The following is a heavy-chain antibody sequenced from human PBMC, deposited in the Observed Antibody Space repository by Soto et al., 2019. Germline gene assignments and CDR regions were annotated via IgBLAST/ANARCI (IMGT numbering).Heavy chain of an antibody. CDR2: IYPGDSDT. V-gene: IGHV5-51*01. Sequence: GESLKISCKGSGYSFTSYWIGWVRQMPGKGLEWMGIIYPGDSDTRYSPSFQGQVTISADKSISTAYLQWSSLKASDTAMYYCAKSNYDFWSGYYTGPRGYYYYGMDVWGQGTTVTVS. CDR3: AKSNYDFWSGYYTGPRGYYYYGMDV. CDR1: GYSFTSYW. J-gene: IGHJ6*02. D-gene: IGHD3-3*01.